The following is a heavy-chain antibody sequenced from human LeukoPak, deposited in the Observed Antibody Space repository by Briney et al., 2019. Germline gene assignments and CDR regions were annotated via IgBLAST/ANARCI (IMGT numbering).Heavy chain of an antibody. CDR1: GYTFTSYA. CDR2: INAGNGNT. Sequence: ASVKVSCKASGYTFTSYAMHWVRQAPGQRLEWMGWINAGNGNTKYSQKFQGRVTITRDTSASTAYMELSSLRSGDTAVYYCARVGGSGSYYNFDYWGQGTLVTVSS. D-gene: IGHD3-10*01. V-gene: IGHV1-3*01. CDR3: ARVGGSGSYYNFDY. J-gene: IGHJ4*02.